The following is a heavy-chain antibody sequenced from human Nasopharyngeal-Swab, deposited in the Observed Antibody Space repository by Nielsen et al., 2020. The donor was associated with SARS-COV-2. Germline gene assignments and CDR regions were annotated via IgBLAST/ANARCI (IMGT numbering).Heavy chain of an antibody. CDR3: AREVEMATIGYWYFDL. Sequence: GGSLRLSCAASGFTFSSYSMSWVRQAPGKGLEWVSYISSSSSTIYYADSVKGRFTISRDNVKNSLYLQMNSLRAEDTAVYYCAREVEMATIGYWYFDLWGRGTLVTVSS. J-gene: IGHJ2*01. V-gene: IGHV3-48*04. D-gene: IGHD5-24*01. CDR2: ISSSSSTI. CDR1: GFTFSSYS.